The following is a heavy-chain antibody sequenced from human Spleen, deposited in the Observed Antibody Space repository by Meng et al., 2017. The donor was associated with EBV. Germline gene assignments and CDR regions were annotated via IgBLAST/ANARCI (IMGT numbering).Heavy chain of an antibody. CDR3: ARVAVGDFSSSWTYLDS. Sequence: VPLRGSGPGLGKPSGTLSLTCVVSGGSISSSNWWSWVRQPPGKGLEWIGEIYHTESTNYNPSLKSRVTISLDKSKNQFSLKLSSMTAADTAVYYCARVAVGDFSSSWTYLDSWGQGTLVTVSS. D-gene: IGHD6-13*01. CDR2: IYHTEST. J-gene: IGHJ4*02. CDR1: GGSISSSNW. V-gene: IGHV4-4*02.